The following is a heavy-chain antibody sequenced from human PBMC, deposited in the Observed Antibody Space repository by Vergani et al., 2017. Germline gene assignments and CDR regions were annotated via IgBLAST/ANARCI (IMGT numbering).Heavy chain of an antibody. V-gene: IGHV3-21*01. Sequence: EVQMVESGGGLVKPGGSLRLSCVASGFTFSHYSMNWVRQAPGKGLEWVSSISGNNDDVYYADSVKGRFTISRDNAKNSLYLQMNSLRVEDTGVYYCARARCIETCYMSNWLASWGQGTLVTVSS. CDR2: ISGNNDDV. CDR3: ARARCIETCYMSNWLAS. J-gene: IGHJ5*01. D-gene: IGHD3-9*01. CDR1: GFTFSHYS.